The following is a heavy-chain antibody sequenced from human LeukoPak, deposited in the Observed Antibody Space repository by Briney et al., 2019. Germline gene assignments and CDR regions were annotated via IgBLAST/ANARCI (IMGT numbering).Heavy chain of an antibody. J-gene: IGHJ3*02. D-gene: IGHD5-24*01. CDR2: ISSSSSYI. CDR1: GFSFSSYG. V-gene: IGHV3-21*01. Sequence: GGSLRLSCAGSGFSFSSYGMHWVRQAPGKGLEWVSSISSSSSYIYYADSVKGRFTISRDNAKNSLYLQMNSLRAEDTAVYYCARSRDGYNYDAFDIWGQGTMVTVSS. CDR3: ARSRDGYNYDAFDI.